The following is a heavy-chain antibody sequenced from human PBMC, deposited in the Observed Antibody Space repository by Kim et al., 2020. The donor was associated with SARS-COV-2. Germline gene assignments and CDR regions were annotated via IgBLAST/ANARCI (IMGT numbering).Heavy chain of an antibody. J-gene: IGHJ3*02. D-gene: IGHD3-3*01. CDR3: ARVEGITMFGVVMIGAFDI. Sequence: KSRVTISVDTSKNQVSLKLSSVTAADTAVYYCARVEGITMFGVVMIGAFDIWGQGTMGTVSS. V-gene: IGHV4-31*02.